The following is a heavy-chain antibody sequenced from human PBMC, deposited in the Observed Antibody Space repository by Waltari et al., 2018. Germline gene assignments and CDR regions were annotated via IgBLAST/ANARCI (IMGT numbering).Heavy chain of an antibody. CDR2: ISSSSSYI. V-gene: IGHV3-21*01. D-gene: IGHD6-13*01. Sequence: EVQLVEPGGGLVKPGGSLRLSCAASGFTFSSYRLNWVRQAPGKGLEWVSSISSSSSYIYYADSVKGRFTISRDNAKNSLYLQMNSLRAEDTAVYYCARDSEAADGAFDIWGQGTMVTVSS. CDR3: ARDSEAADGAFDI. J-gene: IGHJ3*02. CDR1: GFTFSSYR.